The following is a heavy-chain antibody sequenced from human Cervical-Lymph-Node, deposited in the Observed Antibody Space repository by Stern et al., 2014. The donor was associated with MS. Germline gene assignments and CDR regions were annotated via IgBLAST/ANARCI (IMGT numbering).Heavy chain of an antibody. V-gene: IGHV2-5*02. D-gene: IGHD1-26*01. J-gene: IGHJ4*02. CDR1: GFSLRTNGVA. CDR2: IYWDCDK. Sequence: QVTLKESGPTLEKPTETLRLTCTFSGFSLRTNGVAVGWIRQHPGKALEFLALIYWDCDKRYNPSLKRRLTLTTDTSQSQVVLTMTNMDPVDTATYYCARIGGVVGGYFDYWGQGTLVTVS. CDR3: ARIGGVVGGYFDY.